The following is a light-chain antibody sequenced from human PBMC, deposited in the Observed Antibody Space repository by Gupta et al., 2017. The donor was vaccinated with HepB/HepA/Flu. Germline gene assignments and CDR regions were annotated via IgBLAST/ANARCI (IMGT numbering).Light chain of an antibody. V-gene: IGKV1-5*03. CDR1: QNINKW. Sequence: DIQMPQSPSTLSASVGDRVTITFRASQNINKWLAWYQQKPGTAPKFLIYEASSLGSGVPSRFSGGGSGTEFTLTISSLQPDDFATYYCQNYNSYSETFGQGTKVEIK. CDR2: EAS. CDR3: QNYNSYSET. J-gene: IGKJ1*01.